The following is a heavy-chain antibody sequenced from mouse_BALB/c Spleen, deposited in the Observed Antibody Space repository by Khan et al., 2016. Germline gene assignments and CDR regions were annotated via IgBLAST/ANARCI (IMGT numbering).Heavy chain of an antibody. CDR2: INTYSGES. Sequence: QIQLVQSGPELKKPGKTVKISCKASGYTFTNYGMNWVKQAPGKGLKWMGWINTYSGESTYADDFKGRFAFSLETSANTAYLQNNNLKNEDTATYFCARYRYYYGNSRYFDVWGAGTTVTVSS. V-gene: IGHV9-3-1*01. D-gene: IGHD1-1*01. J-gene: IGHJ1*01. CDR1: GYTFTNYG. CDR3: ARYRYYYGNSRYFDV.